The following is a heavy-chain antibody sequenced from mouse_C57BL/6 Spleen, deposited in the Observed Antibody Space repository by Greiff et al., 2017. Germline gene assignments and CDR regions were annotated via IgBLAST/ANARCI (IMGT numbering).Heavy chain of an antibody. J-gene: IGHJ2*01. V-gene: IGHV1-69*01. D-gene: IGHD2-5*01. CDR2: IDPSDSYT. CDR1: GYTFTSYW. Sequence: VQLQQPGAELVMPGASVKLSCKASGYTFTSYWMHWVKQRPGQGLEWIGEIDPSDSYTNYNQKFKGKSTLTVDKSSSTAYMQLSSLTSEDSAVYYCARTGYSNLDYWGQGTTLTVSS. CDR3: ARTGYSNLDY.